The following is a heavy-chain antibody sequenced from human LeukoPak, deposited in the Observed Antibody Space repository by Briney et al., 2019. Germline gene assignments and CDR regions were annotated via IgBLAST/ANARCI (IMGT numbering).Heavy chain of an antibody. CDR3: ARDPDYGDSTGYFDY. CDR2: ISSSSSTI. D-gene: IGHD4-17*01. Sequence: GGSLRLSCAASGFTFDDYGMSWVRQAPGKGLEWVSYISSSSSTIYYADSVKGRFTISRDNAKNSLYLQMNSLRAEDTAVYYCARDPDYGDSTGYFDYWGQGTLVTVSS. V-gene: IGHV3-48*01. CDR1: GFTFDDYG. J-gene: IGHJ4*02.